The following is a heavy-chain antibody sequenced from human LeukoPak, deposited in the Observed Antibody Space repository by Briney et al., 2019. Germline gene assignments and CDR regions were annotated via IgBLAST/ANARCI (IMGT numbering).Heavy chain of an antibody. CDR2: INPNSGGT. CDR1: GYTFTGYY. CDR3: ARDRHYYCSGSYYNLYYFDY. J-gene: IGHJ4*02. V-gene: IGHV1-2*02. D-gene: IGHD3-10*01. Sequence: ASVKVSCKASGYTFTGYYTHWVRQAPGQGLEWMGWINPNSGGTNYAQKFQGRVTMTRDTSISTAYMELSRLRSDDTAVYYCARDRHYYCSGSYYNLYYFDYWGQGTLVTVSS.